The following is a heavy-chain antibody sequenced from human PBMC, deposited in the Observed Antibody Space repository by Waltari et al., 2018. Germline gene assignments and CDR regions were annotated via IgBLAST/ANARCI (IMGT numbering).Heavy chain of an antibody. CDR3: ARGGSTITFSTRMDV. CDR2: IYYSGAA. J-gene: IGHJ6*04. V-gene: IGHV4-59*13. Sequence: QVQLQESGPGLVKPSETLSPSCNVSGGSISSYYWSWIRQPPGKGLEWIGYIYYSGAANYNPSLKSRVTISVNTSTNQFFLNVSSVTAADTAVYYCARGGSTITFSTRMDVWGKGTTVTVSS. CDR1: GGSISSYY. D-gene: IGHD4-4*01.